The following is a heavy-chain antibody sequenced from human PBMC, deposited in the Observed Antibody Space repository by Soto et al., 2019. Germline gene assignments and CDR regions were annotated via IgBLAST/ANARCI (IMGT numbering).Heavy chain of an antibody. CDR2: IYYSGST. J-gene: IGHJ4*02. D-gene: IGHD5-18*01. Sequence: SETLSLTCTVSGCSISSSSYYWGWIRQPPGKGLEWIGSIYYSGSTYYNPSLKSRVTISVDTSKNQFSLKLGSVTAADTAVYYCARESRIQLWLDYFDYWGQGTLVTVSS. CDR3: ARESRIQLWLDYFDY. CDR1: GCSISSSSYY. V-gene: IGHV4-39*02.